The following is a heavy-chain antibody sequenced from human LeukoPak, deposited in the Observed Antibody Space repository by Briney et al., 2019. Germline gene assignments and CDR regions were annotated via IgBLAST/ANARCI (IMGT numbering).Heavy chain of an antibody. CDR2: ISGTGGST. CDR3: ARRAGAYSHPYDY. J-gene: IGHJ4*02. CDR1: GVIFSSFA. Sequence: GGSLRLSCEVSGVIFSSFAMNWVRQAPGKGLEWVSAISGTGGSTHYADSVKGRFSISRDNSKNTLHLQMNSLRAEDTSVYYCARRAGAYSHPYDYWGQGTLVTVSS. V-gene: IGHV3-23*01. D-gene: IGHD4/OR15-4a*01.